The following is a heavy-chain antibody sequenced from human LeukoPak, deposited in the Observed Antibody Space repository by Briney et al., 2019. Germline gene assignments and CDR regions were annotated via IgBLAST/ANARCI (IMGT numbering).Heavy chain of an antibody. Sequence: SETLSLTCAVYGGSFSGYYWSWIRQPPGKGLEWIGEINHSGSTNYNPSLKSRVTISVDTSKNQFSLKLSSVTAADTAVYYCARDLRRRAAGDYWGQGTLVTVSS. V-gene: IGHV4-34*01. D-gene: IGHD6-25*01. CDR3: ARDLRRRAAGDY. CDR1: GGSFSGYY. J-gene: IGHJ4*02. CDR2: INHSGST.